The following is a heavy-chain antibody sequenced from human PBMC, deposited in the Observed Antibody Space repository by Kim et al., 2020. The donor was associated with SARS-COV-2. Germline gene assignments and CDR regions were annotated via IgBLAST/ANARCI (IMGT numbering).Heavy chain of an antibody. CDR2: ISYDGSSK. CDR1: EFTFSNYV. Sequence: SLRLSCVASEFTFSNYVMHWVRQAPGKGLEWVAVISYDGSSKSYADSVKGRFTISRDNSKNTLYLQMNSLRTEDTAVYYCAKVYNNLTGYYDPSPFHDWGQGTLVSVSS. D-gene: IGHD3-9*01. V-gene: IGHV3-30*18. J-gene: IGHJ4*02. CDR3: AKVYNNLTGYYDPSPFHD.